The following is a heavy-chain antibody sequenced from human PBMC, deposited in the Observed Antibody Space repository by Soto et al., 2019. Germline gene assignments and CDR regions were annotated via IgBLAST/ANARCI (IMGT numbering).Heavy chain of an antibody. D-gene: IGHD1-26*01. J-gene: IGHJ4*02. CDR2: IYYSGST. Sequence: KPSETLSLTCTVSGGSISSGGYYWSWIRQHPGKGLEWIGYIYYSGSTYYNPSLKSRVTISVDTSKNQFSLKLSSVTAADTAVYYCARVGSGSYYYHFDYWGQGTLVTVSS. V-gene: IGHV4-31*03. CDR3: ARVGSGSYYYHFDY. CDR1: GGSISSGGYY.